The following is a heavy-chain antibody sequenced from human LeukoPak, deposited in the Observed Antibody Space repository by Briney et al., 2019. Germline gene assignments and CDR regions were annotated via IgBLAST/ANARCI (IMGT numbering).Heavy chain of an antibody. CDR1: GFTFSNAW. CDR2: IKSKTDGGTT. CDR3: TTDPMSDDFTPYAPFDY. J-gene: IGHJ4*02. V-gene: IGHV3-15*01. D-gene: IGHD3-3*01. Sequence: GGSLRLSCAASGFTFSNAWMSWVRQALGKGLEWVGRIKSKTDGGTTDYAAPVKGRFTISRDDSKNTLYLQMNSLKTEDTAVYYCTTDPMSDDFTPYAPFDYWGQGTLVTVSS.